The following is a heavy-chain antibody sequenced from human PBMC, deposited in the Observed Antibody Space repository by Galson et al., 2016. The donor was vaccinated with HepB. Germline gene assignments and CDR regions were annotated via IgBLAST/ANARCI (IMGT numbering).Heavy chain of an antibody. CDR3: ARGHYGDLYYYYGMDV. D-gene: IGHD4-17*01. J-gene: IGHJ6*02. V-gene: IGHV1-69*13. CDR2: SIPSFDRV. Sequence: SVKVSCKASGYTFNSYGINWVRQAPGQGLEWVGGSIPSFDRVNYAQKFQGRVTITADESTSTVFMELTSLRSEDTAVYYCARGHYGDLYYYYGMDVWGQGTTVTVS. CDR1: GYTFNSYG.